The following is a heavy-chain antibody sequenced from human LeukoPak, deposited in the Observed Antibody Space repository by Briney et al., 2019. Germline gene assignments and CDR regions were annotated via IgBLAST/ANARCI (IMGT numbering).Heavy chain of an antibody. CDR1: GYTFTDYG. CDR2: ISVKNGNT. D-gene: IGHD3-10*01. Sequence: ASVKVSRKASGYTFTDYGISWVRQAPGQGLEWMGWISVKNGNTNYAQKLQGRVTMTTDTSTSTAYMELRSLRSDDTAEYYCARDDYYGPYGMDVWGQGTTVTVS. V-gene: IGHV1-18*04. CDR3: ARDDYYGPYGMDV. J-gene: IGHJ6*02.